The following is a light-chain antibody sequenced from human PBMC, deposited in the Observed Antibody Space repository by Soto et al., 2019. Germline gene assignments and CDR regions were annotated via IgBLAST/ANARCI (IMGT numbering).Light chain of an antibody. V-gene: IGLV2-14*03. Sequence: QSVLTQPASVSGAPGQSIAISCTGTSSDVGGYNYVSWYQHHPGKAPKLMVYDVSNRPSGVSNRFSGSKSGNTASLTISGLQAEDEADYYCSSSTSSSTYVFGTGT. CDR2: DVS. J-gene: IGLJ1*01. CDR3: SSSTSSSTYV. CDR1: SSDVGGYNY.